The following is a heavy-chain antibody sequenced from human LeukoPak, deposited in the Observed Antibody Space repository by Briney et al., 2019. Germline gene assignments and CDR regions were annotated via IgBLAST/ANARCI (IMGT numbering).Heavy chain of an antibody. CDR3: ARGDSGYDAPPFDY. D-gene: IGHD5-12*01. CDR1: GFTFSSYW. V-gene: IGHV3-7*04. J-gene: IGHJ4*02. Sequence: GGSLRLSCAASGFTFSSYWMSWVRQAPGKGLEWVANLKQDGSEKYYVDSVKGRFTISRDNAKNSLYLQMNSLRAEDTAVYYCARGDSGYDAPPFDYWGQGTLVTVSS. CDR2: LKQDGSEK.